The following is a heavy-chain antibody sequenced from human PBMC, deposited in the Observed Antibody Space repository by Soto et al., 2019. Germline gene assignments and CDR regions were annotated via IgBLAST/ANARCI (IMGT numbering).Heavy chain of an antibody. CDR2: IWYDGSNK. V-gene: IGHV3-33*01. Sequence: PGGSLRLSCASSGFTFRRNGMHWVRQAPGKGLEWVAVIWYDGSNKYYADSVKGRFTISRDNSKNTLYLQMNSLRAEDTAVYYCARDRGEGYCSGGSCYSFDYWGQGTPVTVSS. J-gene: IGHJ4*02. D-gene: IGHD2-15*01. CDR3: ARDRGEGYCSGGSCYSFDY. CDR1: GFTFRRNG.